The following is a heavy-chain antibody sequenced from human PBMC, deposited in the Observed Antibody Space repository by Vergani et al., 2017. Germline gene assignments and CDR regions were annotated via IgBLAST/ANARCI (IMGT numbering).Heavy chain of an antibody. Sequence: QGQLVESGGGIVQPGRSLTLSCVASRSTFKTYGMHWVRQAPGKGLEWVGLIYYDGSNAYYADSVKGRFTISRDNSKNTLYLQMSSLRAEDTAVYYRARDQVPAAIRLNVGNYMDVWGKGTTVIVSS. CDR1: RSTFKTYG. CDR2: IYYDGSNA. CDR3: ARDQVPAAIRLNVGNYMDV. D-gene: IGHD2-2*02. V-gene: IGHV3-33*01. J-gene: IGHJ6*03.